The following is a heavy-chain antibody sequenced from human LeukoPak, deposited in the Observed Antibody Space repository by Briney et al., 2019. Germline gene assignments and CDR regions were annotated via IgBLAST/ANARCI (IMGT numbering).Heavy chain of an antibody. CDR2: IKQDGSEK. V-gene: IGHV3-7*01. CDR3: ARDNLRWGGYYFDY. CDR1: GFTFSSYW. D-gene: IGHD4-23*01. J-gene: IGHJ4*02. Sequence: GGSLRLSCAASGFTFSSYWMSWVRQAPGKGLEWVANIKQDGSEKYYVDSVKGRFTISRDNAKNSLYLQMNSLRAEDTAVYYCARDNLRWGGYYFDYWGQGTLVTVSS.